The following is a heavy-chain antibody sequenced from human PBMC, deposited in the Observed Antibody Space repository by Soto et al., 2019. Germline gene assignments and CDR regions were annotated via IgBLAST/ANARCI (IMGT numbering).Heavy chain of an antibody. CDR1: GFTVSSNY. Sequence: EVQLVETGGGLIQPGGSLRLSCAASGFTVSSNYMSWVRQAPGKGLEWVSVIYSGGSTYYADSVKGRFTISRDNSKNTLYLQMNSLRAKHTAVYYCARVAYCSGGSCYWGGYFDYWGQGTLVTVSS. J-gene: IGHJ4*02. CDR2: IYSGGST. D-gene: IGHD2-15*01. V-gene: IGHV3-53*02. CDR3: ARVAYCSGGSCYWGGYFDY.